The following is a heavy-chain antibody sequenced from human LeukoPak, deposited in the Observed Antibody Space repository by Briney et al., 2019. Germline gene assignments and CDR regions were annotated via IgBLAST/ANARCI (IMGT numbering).Heavy chain of an antibody. CDR2: ISSSSSYI. Sequence: GGSLRLSCAASGFTFSGYSMNWVRQAPGKGLEWVSSISSSSSYIYYADSVKGRFTISRDNAKNSLYLQMNSLRAEDTAVYYCARETKGNYYDSRGPRGFDIWGQGTMVTVSS. D-gene: IGHD3-22*01. J-gene: IGHJ3*02. CDR3: ARETKGNYYDSRGPRGFDI. V-gene: IGHV3-21*01. CDR1: GFTFSGYS.